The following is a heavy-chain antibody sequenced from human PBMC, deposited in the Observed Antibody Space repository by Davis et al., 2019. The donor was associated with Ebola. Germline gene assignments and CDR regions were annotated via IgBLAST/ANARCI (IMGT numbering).Heavy chain of an antibody. Sequence: GESLKISCAASGFTVSSNYMSWVRQAPGKGLEWVSVIYSGGSTYYADSVKGRFTISRDNSKNTLYLQMNSLRAEDTAVYYCAKGLRYFDWAIDYWGQGTLVTVSS. J-gene: IGHJ4*02. CDR2: IYSGGST. V-gene: IGHV3-66*01. CDR1: GFTVSSNY. D-gene: IGHD3-9*01. CDR3: AKGLRYFDWAIDY.